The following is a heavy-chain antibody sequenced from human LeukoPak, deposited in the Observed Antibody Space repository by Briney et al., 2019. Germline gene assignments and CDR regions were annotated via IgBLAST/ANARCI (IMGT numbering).Heavy chain of an antibody. D-gene: IGHD6-19*01. CDR1: GFTFSSYA. J-gene: IGHJ4*02. CDR2: IRYDGSNK. Sequence: HPGGSLRLSCAASGFTFSSYAMSWVRQAPGKGLEWVAFIRYDGSNKYYADSVKGRFTISRDNSKNTLYLQMNSLRAEDTAVYYCAKDWGRSIAVALSPGDYWGQGTLVTVSS. CDR3: AKDWGRSIAVALSPGDY. V-gene: IGHV3-30*02.